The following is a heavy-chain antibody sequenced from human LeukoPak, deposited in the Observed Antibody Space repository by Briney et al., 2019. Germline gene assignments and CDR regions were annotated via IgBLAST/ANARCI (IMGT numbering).Heavy chain of an antibody. CDR3: ARLPVPRITMVRGVTPPDY. CDR2: INHSGST. J-gene: IGHJ4*02. CDR1: GGSFSGYY. V-gene: IGHV4-34*01. D-gene: IGHD3-10*01. Sequence: SETLSLTCAVYGGSFSGYYWSWIRQPPGKGLEWIGEINHSGSTNYNPSLKSRVTISVDTSKNQFSLKLSSVTAADTAVYYCARLPVPRITMVRGVTPPDYWGQGTLVTVSS.